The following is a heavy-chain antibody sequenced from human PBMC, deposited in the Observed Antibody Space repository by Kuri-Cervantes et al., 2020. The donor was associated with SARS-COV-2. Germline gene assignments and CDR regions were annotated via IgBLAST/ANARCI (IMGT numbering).Heavy chain of an antibody. CDR3: TRSPRITIFGVVNRFDY. CDR1: GVTFGDYA. D-gene: IGHD3-3*01. Sequence: GESLKISCTASGVTFGDYAMSWFRQAPGKGLEWVGFIRSKAYGGTTEYAASVKGRFTISRDDSKSIAYLQMNSLKTEDTAVYYCTRSPRITIFGVVNRFDYWGQGTLVTVSS. J-gene: IGHJ4*02. CDR2: IRSKAYGGTT. V-gene: IGHV3-49*03.